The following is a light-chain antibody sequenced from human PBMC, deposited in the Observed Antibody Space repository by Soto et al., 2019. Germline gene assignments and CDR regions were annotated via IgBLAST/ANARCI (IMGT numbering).Light chain of an antibody. J-gene: IGKJ3*01. V-gene: IGKV3-11*01. CDR3: QQRSNWPPEVT. Sequence: EIVLTQSPDTLSLSPGERATLSCRASQSVSSSLAWYQQIPGQAPRLLIYDASNRATGIPARFSGSGSGTDFTLHISSLEPEDFAVYYCQQRSNWPPEVTFGPGTKVDIK. CDR2: DAS. CDR1: QSVSSS.